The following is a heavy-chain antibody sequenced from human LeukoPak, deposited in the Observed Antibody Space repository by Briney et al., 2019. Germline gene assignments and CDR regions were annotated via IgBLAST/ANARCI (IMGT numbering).Heavy chain of an antibody. J-gene: IGHJ4*02. CDR2: ITGGGSGI. V-gene: IGHV3-23*01. CDR3: AKWGDYDVLTGYYVSDY. D-gene: IGHD3-9*01. Sequence: PGGSLRLSCAASGFTFSNYAMSWVRQAPGKGLEWVSAITGGGSGIYYADSMKSRFTISRDNSKNTLYLQINSLRVEDTAVYYCAKWGDYDVLTGYYVSDYWGQGTLVTVSS. CDR1: GFTFSNYA.